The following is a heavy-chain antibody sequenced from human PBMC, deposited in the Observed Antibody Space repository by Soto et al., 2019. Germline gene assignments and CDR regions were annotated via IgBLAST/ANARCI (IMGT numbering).Heavy chain of an antibody. J-gene: IGHJ3*02. CDR1: GYTFTSYG. V-gene: IGHV1-18*01. Sequence: ASVKVSCKASGYTFTSYGISWVRQAPGQGLEWMGWISAYNGNTNYAQKLQGRVTMATDTSTSTAYMELRSLRSDDTAVYYCARVGSGYDGGALDAFDIWGQGTMVTVSS. D-gene: IGHD5-12*01. CDR2: ISAYNGNT. CDR3: ARVGSGYDGGALDAFDI.